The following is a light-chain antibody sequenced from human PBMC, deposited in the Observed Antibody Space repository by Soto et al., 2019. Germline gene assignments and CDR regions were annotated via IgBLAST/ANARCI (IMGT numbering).Light chain of an antibody. CDR2: DDN. Sequence: QSVLTQPPSVSAAPGQKVTISCSGSSSNIGGNSVSWYQQLPGTALKLLIYDDNKRPSGIPDRFSGSKSGTSATLGITGFQTGDEADYYCGSWDSSLSAYVFGTGSKVTV. CDR3: GSWDSSLSAYV. J-gene: IGLJ1*01. V-gene: IGLV1-51*01. CDR1: SSNIGGNS.